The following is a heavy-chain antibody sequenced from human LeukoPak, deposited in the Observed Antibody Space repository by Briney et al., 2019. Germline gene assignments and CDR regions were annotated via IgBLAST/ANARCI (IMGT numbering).Heavy chain of an antibody. CDR1: GFIFSNYG. J-gene: IGHJ4*02. Sequence: PGGSLRLSCAASGFIFSNYGIHWVRQAPGKGLEWVAVISYDGRNKYYADSVKGRFTISRDGSKNTLYLQMNSLRVEDTAVYYCAKDWAEDFDISGPDYWGQGTLVIVSS. CDR3: AKDWAEDFDISGPDY. CDR2: ISYDGRNK. D-gene: IGHD3-22*01. V-gene: IGHV3-30*18.